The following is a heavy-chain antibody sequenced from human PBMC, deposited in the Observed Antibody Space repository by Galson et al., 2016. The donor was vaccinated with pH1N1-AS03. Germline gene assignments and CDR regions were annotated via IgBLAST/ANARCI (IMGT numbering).Heavy chain of an antibody. CDR3: AKDRVRLQVTESSAFDI. D-gene: IGHD4-23*01. V-gene: IGHV3-13*01. CDR1: GFTFSDFD. Sequence: SLRLSCAASGFTFSDFDMHWVRQVSRKGLEWVSGIGSAGDTYYAASVKGRFTISRENAKNSLYLQMNSLRAEDSAAYYCAKDRVRLQVTESSAFDIWGQGTMVTVSS. J-gene: IGHJ3*02. CDR2: IGSAGDT.